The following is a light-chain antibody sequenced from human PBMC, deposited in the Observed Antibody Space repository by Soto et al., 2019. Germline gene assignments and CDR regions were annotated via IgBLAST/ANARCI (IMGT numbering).Light chain of an antibody. V-gene: IGKV1D-13*01. CDR2: DAS. CDR1: QGISSA. Sequence: AIQLTQSPSSLSASLGDRVTITCRASQGISSALAWYQQKSGRAPKLLIYDASTLETGVPSRFSGSRSGTDFTPTVSILQHEDFATYYCQQFDDYPLTFGPGTKVDIK. CDR3: QQFDDYPLT. J-gene: IGKJ3*01.